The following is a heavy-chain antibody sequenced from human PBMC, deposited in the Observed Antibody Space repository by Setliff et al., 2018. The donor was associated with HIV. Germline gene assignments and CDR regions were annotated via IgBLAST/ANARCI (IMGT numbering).Heavy chain of an antibody. Sequence: GGSLRLSCTASGFRFNVCGMHWVRQVPGKGLEWVAFIRYDGSKEHYGDSVKGRFTISRDNSKNTLYLQMNSLRREDTAVYYCARATAAWDDAFDIWGQGTMVTVSS. CDR3: ARATAAWDDAFDI. CDR1: GFRFNVCG. J-gene: IGHJ3*02. D-gene: IGHD6-13*01. V-gene: IGHV3-30*02. CDR2: IRYDGSKE.